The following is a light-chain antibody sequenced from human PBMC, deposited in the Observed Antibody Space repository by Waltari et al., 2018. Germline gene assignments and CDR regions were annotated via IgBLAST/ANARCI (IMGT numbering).Light chain of an antibody. CDR2: GAS. CDR3: QQYDISPLT. CDR1: QTVRTTY. J-gene: IGKJ4*01. Sequence: EIVLTQSPGTLSLSPGDRATLPCRASQTVRTTYLAWYQQKPGQAPTLLIYGASSRATGIPDRFSGSGSGTDFSLTISSLEPEDFAVYYCQQYDISPLTFGGGTKVEIK. V-gene: IGKV3-20*01.